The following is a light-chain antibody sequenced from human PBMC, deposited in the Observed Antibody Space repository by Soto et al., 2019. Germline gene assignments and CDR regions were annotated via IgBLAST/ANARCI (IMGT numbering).Light chain of an antibody. J-gene: IGKJ4*01. V-gene: IGKV3-15*01. CDR1: QSVASN. CDR3: QQRNNWPPVT. CDR2: GAF. Sequence: EIVLTQSPATLSVSPGERATLSCRTSQSVASNFAWYQQKPGQAPRLLVYGAFIRAPGFPVRFRGSGSGSEFTLTISSLQSEDGATYYCQQRNNWPPVTFGGGTKVEIK.